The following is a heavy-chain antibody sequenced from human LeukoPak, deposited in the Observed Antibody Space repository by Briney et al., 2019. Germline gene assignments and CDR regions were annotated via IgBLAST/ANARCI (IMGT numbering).Heavy chain of an antibody. V-gene: IGHV4-31*03. D-gene: IGHD3-22*01. CDR1: DGSISSGPYY. Sequence: QVQLQESGPGLVKPSQTLSLTCTVSDGSISSGPYYWCWVLQPPGKGLEWMGYIYYNGNAYYNPSLKSRLTISGDTSKNQFSLKLSSVTAADTAVYYCVRNFDSYNAFDIWGQGIMVTVSS. J-gene: IGHJ3*02. CDR2: IYYNGNA. CDR3: VRNFDSYNAFDI.